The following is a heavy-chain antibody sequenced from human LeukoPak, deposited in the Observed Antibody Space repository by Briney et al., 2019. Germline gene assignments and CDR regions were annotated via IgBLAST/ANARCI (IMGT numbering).Heavy chain of an antibody. CDR2: IGLDGSST. CDR3: ARAYYDFWSGYYSLDY. V-gene: IGHV3-74*01. Sequence: GGSLRLSCATSGFTFSPFWIHWVRQGPGKGLEWVSRIGLDGSSTNYADSVKGRFTISRDNAKSTVYLQMNSLRADDTAVYYCARAYYDFWSGYYSLDYWGQGTLVTVSS. D-gene: IGHD3-3*01. J-gene: IGHJ4*02. CDR1: GFTFSPFW.